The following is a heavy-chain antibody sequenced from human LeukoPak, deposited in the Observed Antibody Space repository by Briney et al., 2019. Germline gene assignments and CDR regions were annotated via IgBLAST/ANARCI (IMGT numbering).Heavy chain of an antibody. J-gene: IGHJ4*02. V-gene: IGHV4-39*01. Sequence: SETLSLTCTVSGGSISSSSYYWGWIRQPPGKGLEWIGSIYYSGSTYYNPSLKSRVTTSVDTSKNQFSLKLSSVTAADTAVYYCARQVIAAADNYYFDYWGQGTLVTVSS. CDR1: GGSISSSSYY. CDR3: ARQVIAAADNYYFDY. CDR2: IYYSGST. D-gene: IGHD6-13*01.